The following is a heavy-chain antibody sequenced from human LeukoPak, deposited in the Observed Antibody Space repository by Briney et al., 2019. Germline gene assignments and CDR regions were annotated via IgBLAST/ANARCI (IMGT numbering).Heavy chain of an antibody. J-gene: IGHJ4*02. D-gene: IGHD4-17*01. CDR3: ASARHGDYVWDY. CDR1: GYSFTYW. Sequence: GESLQISCKGSGYSFTYWIGWVRQMPGKGLEWMGIIYSGDSHTKYSPSFQGRVTISADKSISTAYLQWSSLEASDTAMYYCASARHGDYVWDYWGQGTLVTVSS. V-gene: IGHV5-51*01. CDR2: IYSGDSHT.